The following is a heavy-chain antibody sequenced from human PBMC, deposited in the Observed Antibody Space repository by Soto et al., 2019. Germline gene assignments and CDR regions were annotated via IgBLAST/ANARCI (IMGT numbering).Heavy chain of an antibody. CDR1: GYSFTSYW. J-gene: IGHJ3*02. D-gene: IGHD5-12*01. V-gene: IGHV5-51*01. CDR2: IYPGDSDT. CDR3: ARRIEMATSDAFDI. Sequence: PXXSLKISCKGSGYSFTSYWIGWVRQMPGKGLEWMGIIYPGDSDTRYSPSFQGQVTISADKSISTAYLQWSSLKASDTAMYYCARRIEMATSDAFDIWGQGTMVTVSS.